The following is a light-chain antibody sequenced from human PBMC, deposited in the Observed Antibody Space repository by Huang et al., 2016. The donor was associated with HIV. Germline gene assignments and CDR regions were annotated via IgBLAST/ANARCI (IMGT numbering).Light chain of an antibody. CDR3: QQFGSSPPYS. CDR2: GAA. Sequence: IVLTQSPDTLSLSPGERANLSCRASQTVTNNYLAWYQQRPGQAPRLLIYGAATRATGSPDRFSGSGSGTDFTLTISRLEPKDFVVYYCQQFGSSPPYSFGQGTKLEIK. CDR1: QTVTNNY. V-gene: IGKV3-20*01. J-gene: IGKJ2*03.